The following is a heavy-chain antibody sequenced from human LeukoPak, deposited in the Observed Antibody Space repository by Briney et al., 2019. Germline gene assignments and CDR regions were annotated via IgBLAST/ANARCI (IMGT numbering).Heavy chain of an antibody. CDR3: TRGPIQLWIHNGMDV. D-gene: IGHD5-18*01. J-gene: IGHJ6*02. V-gene: IGHV3-15*01. Sequence: PGGSLRLSCAASGFTFINAWMSWVRQAPGTGLEWVGRIKSKADGETTDYAAPVKNRFTISRDDSKNALYLQMNSLKIEDTALYFCTRGPIQLWIHNGMDVWGQGTTVTVSS. CDR1: GFTFINAW. CDR2: IKSKADGETT.